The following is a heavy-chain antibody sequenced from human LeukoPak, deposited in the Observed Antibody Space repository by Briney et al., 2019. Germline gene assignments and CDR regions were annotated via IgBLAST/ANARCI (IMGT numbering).Heavy chain of an antibody. Sequence: PSETLSLTCAVYGGSFSGYYWSWFRQPPGKGLEWIGEINHSGSTNYNPSLKSRVTISVDTSKNQFSLKLSSVTAADTAVYYCARDSHSLRCGLWGGSTLMTVSS. J-gene: IGHJ2*01. CDR2: INHSGST. D-gene: IGHD2-15*01. V-gene: IGHV4-34*01. CDR3: ARDSHSLRCGL. CDR1: GGSFSGYY.